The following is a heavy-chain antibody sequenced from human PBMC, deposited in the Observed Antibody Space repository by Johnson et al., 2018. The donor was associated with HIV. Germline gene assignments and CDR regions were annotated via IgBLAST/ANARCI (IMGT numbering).Heavy chain of an antibody. Sequence: QEQLVESGGGVVQPGRSLRLSCAASGFTFSYYGMHWVRQAPGKGLEWVSVIYSGGSTYYADSVKGRFTISRDNSKNTLYLQMNSLRAEDTAVYYCARETSPYYYDSSGYYSHDAFDIWGQGTMVTVSS. CDR3: ARETSPYYYDSSGYYSHDAFDI. CDR1: GFTFSYYG. CDR2: IYSGGST. D-gene: IGHD3-22*01. V-gene: IGHV3-NL1*01. J-gene: IGHJ3*02.